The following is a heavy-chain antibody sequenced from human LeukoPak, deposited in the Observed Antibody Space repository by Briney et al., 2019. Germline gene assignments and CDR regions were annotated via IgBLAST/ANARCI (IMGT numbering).Heavy chain of an antibody. D-gene: IGHD3-10*01. CDR3: TSDLVNMVRGQDYYYMDV. CDR2: IRTNVYGGTT. Sequence: GGTLRLSCSASGFTPGDYVMSWVRQAAGKGGEWVGFIRTNVYGGTTEYTASVKGRFTISRADSESIANLQMNSLKTEDTAVYYCTSDLVNMVRGQDYYYMDVWGKGTTVTVSS. V-gene: IGHV3-49*04. J-gene: IGHJ6*03. CDR1: GFTPGDYV.